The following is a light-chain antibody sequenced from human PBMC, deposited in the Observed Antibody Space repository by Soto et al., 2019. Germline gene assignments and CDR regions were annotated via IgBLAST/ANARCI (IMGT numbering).Light chain of an antibody. CDR1: SSDVGGYNY. J-gene: IGLJ2*01. Sequence: QSALTQPASVSGSPGQSITISCTGTSSDVGGYNYVSWYQQHPGKAPKLMIYEVSNRPSGASNRFSGSKSGNTASLTISGLQAEDEADYYCSSYTSSSALGVFGGGTKLTVL. V-gene: IGLV2-14*01. CDR3: SSYTSSSALGV. CDR2: EVS.